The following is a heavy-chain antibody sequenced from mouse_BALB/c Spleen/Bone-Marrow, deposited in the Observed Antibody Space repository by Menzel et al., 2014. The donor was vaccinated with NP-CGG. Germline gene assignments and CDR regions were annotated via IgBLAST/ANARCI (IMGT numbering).Heavy chain of an antibody. CDR3: ARIYYYGRDY. V-gene: IGHV1-7*01. CDR2: INPSTGYT. CDR1: GYTFTNYW. Sequence: VKVVESGAELAKPGASVKMSCKASGYTFTNYWMHWVKQRPGQGLEWIGYINPSTGYTEYNQKFEDKATLTADKSSSTAYMQLSSLTSEDSAVYYCARIYYYGRDYWGQGTTLTVSS. D-gene: IGHD1-1*01. J-gene: IGHJ2*01.